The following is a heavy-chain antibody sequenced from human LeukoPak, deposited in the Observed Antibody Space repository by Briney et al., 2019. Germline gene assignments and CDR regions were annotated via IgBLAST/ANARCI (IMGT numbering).Heavy chain of an antibody. J-gene: IGHJ6*03. CDR3: TTGTTYNYDSSGYNSHMDV. D-gene: IGHD3-22*01. Sequence: GGSLRLSCAASGFAFINTWMNWVRQAPGKGPEWVGRIEIKTDGGTTDYAAPVRGRFSISRDDSKNTLYLQMNSLKTEDTAVYYCTTGTTYNYDSSGYNSHMDVWGKGTTVTVSS. CDR1: GFAFINTW. CDR2: IEIKTDGGTT. V-gene: IGHV3-15*04.